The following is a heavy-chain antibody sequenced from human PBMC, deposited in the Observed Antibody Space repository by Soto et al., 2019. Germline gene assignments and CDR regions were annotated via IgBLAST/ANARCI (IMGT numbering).Heavy chain of an antibody. CDR2: VYYSGTT. V-gene: IGHV4-61*01. CDR1: GGSASNKTYY. D-gene: IGHD2-2*01. Sequence: SETLSLTCSVSGGSASNKTYYWSWTRQPPGKRLEWFGYVYYSGTTNYNSSLKSRVTISVDLSKNQFSLRLSSVTTADTALYDGAGTTAVPSTRRSRYFFDYWGQGTLVTVSS. J-gene: IGHJ4*02. CDR3: AGTTAVPSTRRSRYFFDY.